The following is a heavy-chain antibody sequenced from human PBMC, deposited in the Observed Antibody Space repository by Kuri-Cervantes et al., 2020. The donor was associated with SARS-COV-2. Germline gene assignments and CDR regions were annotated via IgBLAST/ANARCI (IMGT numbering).Heavy chain of an antibody. D-gene: IGHD2-15*01. CDR2: IIPIFGTA. V-gene: IGHV1-69*13. J-gene: IGHJ6*02. Sequence: SVKVSCKASGGTFSSYAISWVRQAPGQGLEWMGGIIPIFGTANYARKFQGRVTITADESTSTAYMELSSLRSEDTAVYYCAGLGYCSGGSCYYYYYGMDVWGQGTTVTVSS. CDR1: GGTFSSYA. CDR3: AGLGYCSGGSCYYYYYGMDV.